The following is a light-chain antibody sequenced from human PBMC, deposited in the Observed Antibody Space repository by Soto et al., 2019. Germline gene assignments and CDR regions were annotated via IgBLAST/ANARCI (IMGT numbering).Light chain of an antibody. Sequence: DIQMTQSPSTLSASVGDRVIISCRASQSISRSLAWYQHQPGKAPKLLIYDAYTLESGVPSRFSASGSGTEFTLTISSLQPEDFAAYYCLQHSTYPQTFGQGTKVDIK. CDR3: LQHSTYPQT. CDR2: DAY. J-gene: IGKJ1*01. CDR1: QSISRS. V-gene: IGKV1-5*01.